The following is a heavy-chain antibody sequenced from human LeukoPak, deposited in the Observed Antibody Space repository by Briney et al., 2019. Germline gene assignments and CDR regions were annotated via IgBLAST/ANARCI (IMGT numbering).Heavy chain of an antibody. CDR1: GFTFSSYG. J-gene: IGHJ4*02. D-gene: IGHD3-22*01. CDR3: AKDHSVDYDSSGSDYYFDY. CDR2: IWYDGSNK. V-gene: IGHV3-33*06. Sequence: PGGSLRLSCAASGFTFSSYGMHWVRQAPGKGLEWVAVIWYDGSNKYYADSVKGRFTISRDNSKNTLYLQMNSLRAEDTAVYCCAKDHSVDYDSSGSDYYFDYWGQGTLVTVSS.